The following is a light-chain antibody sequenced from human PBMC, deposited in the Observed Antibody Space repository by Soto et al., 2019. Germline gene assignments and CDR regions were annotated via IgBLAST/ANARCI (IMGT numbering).Light chain of an antibody. CDR3: QPYNNRALT. Sequence: EVVMRQSPATLSVYPGEGATLSCRASQGISDTLAWYQHKPGQTPRLLIYDTSTRGTGVPTRFSGSRSGAAFTLTINSLQSEDFAVEYYQPYNNRALTFSGGTKVEI. V-gene: IGKV3-15*01. CDR2: DTS. J-gene: IGKJ4*01. CDR1: QGISDT.